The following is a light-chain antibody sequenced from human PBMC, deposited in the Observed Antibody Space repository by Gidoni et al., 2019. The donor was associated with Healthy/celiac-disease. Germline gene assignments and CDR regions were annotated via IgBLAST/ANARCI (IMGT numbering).Light chain of an antibody. V-gene: IGLV2-14*03. Sequence: QSALTQPASVSGSPGRSITTSCTGTSSDVGGYNYVSWYQQHPGKAPKLMIYDVSNRPSGVSNRFSGSKSGNTASLTISGLQAEDEADYYCSSYTSSSNVVFGGGTKLTVL. CDR2: DVS. CDR3: SSYTSSSNVV. CDR1: SSDVGGYNY. J-gene: IGLJ2*01.